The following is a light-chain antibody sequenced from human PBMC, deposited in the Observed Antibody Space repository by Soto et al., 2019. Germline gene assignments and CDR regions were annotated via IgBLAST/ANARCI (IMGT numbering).Light chain of an antibody. CDR2: CAS. V-gene: IGKV3-11*01. Sequence: EIVLTQSPGTLSLYPGERATLSCRASQSVSNNYLVWYQQKPGQSPTLLILCASNRATGIPARFSGSGSGTDFTLSISSLYPQAFSDYYGQQHSHRPAWTFAQGTKGDI. CDR3: QQHSHRPAWT. J-gene: IGKJ1*01. CDR1: QSVSNNY.